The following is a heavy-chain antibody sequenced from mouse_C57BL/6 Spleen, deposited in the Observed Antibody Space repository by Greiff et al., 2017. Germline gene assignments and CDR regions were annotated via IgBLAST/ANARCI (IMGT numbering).Heavy chain of an antibody. D-gene: IGHD1-1*01. J-gene: IGHJ2*01. CDR1: GFSLTSYG. V-gene: IGHV2-2*01. Sequence: VQLVESGPGLVQPSQSLSITCTVSGFSLTSYGVHWVRQSPGKGLEWLGVIWSGGSTDYNAAFISRLSISKDNSKSQVFFKMNSLQADDTAIYYCARNSDYYGSSPTPYFDYWGQGTTLTVSS. CDR2: IWSGGST. CDR3: ARNSDYYGSSPTPYFDY.